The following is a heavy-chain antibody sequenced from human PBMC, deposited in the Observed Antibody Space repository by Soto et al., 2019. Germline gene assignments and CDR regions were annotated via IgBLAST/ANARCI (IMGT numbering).Heavy chain of an antibody. Sequence: PSETLSLTCTVSGGSISSYYWSWIRQPPGKGLEWIGYIYYSGSTNYNPSLKSRVTISADTSKNQFSLKLSSVTAADTAVYYCARMVTGIEYSSSSVRTRPRKHFDYWGQGTLVTVSS. J-gene: IGHJ4*02. D-gene: IGHD6-6*01. V-gene: IGHV4-59*12. CDR1: GGSISSYY. CDR3: ARMVTGIEYSSSSVRTRPRKHFDY. CDR2: IYYSGST.